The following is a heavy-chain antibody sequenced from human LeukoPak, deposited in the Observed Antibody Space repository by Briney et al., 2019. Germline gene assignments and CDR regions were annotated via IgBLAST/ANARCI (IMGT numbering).Heavy chain of an antibody. J-gene: IGHJ4*02. CDR3: ARGLPRWLRSGGSDARPQPPDY. CDR2: IIPILGIA. Sequence: GASVNVSCKASGGTFSSYAISWVRQAPGQGLEWMGRIIPILGIANYAQKFQGRVTITADKSTSTAYMELSSLRSEDTAVYYCARGLPRWLRSGGSDARPQPPDYWGQGTLVTVSS. D-gene: IGHD5-12*01. V-gene: IGHV1-69*10. CDR1: GGTFSSYA.